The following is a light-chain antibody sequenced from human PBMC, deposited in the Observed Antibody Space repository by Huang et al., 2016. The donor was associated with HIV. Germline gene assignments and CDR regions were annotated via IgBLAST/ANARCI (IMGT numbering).Light chain of an antibody. CDR3: QQSVKTPRT. CDR2: GAS. CDR1: QNINKY. J-gene: IGKJ2*01. Sequence: DIQITQSPSSLSASVGDRVTITCRASQNINKYLNWYQQQPGNAPTLLISGASTLQRGVPSSFSCSGSGTDFTLTISSLQPEDSAVYFCQQSVKTPRTFGQGTKLEI. V-gene: IGKV1-39*01.